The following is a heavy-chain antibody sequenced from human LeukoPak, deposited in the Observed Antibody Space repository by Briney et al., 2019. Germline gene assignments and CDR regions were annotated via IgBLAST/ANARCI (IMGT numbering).Heavy chain of an antibody. CDR1: GGSISSYY. CDR3: ARAEYYFDY. J-gene: IGHJ4*02. Sequence: SETLSLTCTVSGGSISSYYWSWIRQPPGKGLEWIGYIYYSGSTNYNPSLKSRVTISVDTSKNQFSLKLSSVTAADTAVYYCARAEYYFDYWGQGTLVTVSS. CDR2: IYYSGST. V-gene: IGHV4-59*01.